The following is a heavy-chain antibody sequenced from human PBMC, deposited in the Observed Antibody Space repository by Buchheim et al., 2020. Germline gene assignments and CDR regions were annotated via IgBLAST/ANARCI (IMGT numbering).Heavy chain of an antibody. J-gene: IGHJ6*02. V-gene: IGHV3-30-3*01. CDR3: ARDPNSYYDFWSGYQQDNGMDV. Sequence: QVQLVESGGGVVQPGRSLRLSCAASGFTFSSYAMHWVRQAPGKGLEWVAVISYDGSNKYYADSVKGRFTISRDNSKNTLYLQKNSLRAEDTAVYYCARDPNSYYDFWSGYQQDNGMDVWGQGTT. CDR2: ISYDGSNK. D-gene: IGHD3-3*01. CDR1: GFTFSSYA.